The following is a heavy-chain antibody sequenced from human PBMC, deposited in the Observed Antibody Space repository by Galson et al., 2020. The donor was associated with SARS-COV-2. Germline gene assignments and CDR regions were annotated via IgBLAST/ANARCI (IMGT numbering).Heavy chain of an antibody. CDR3: ASTHYGDYVFDDY. J-gene: IGHJ4*02. CDR1: GGSISSGGYY. V-gene: IGHV4-31*03. Sequence: SETLSLTCTVSGGSISSGGYYWSWIRQHPGKGLEWIGYIYYSGSTYYNPSLKSRVTISVDTSKNQFSLKLSSVTAADTAVYYCASTHYGDYVFDDYWGQGTLVTVSS. CDR2: IYYSGST. D-gene: IGHD4-17*01.